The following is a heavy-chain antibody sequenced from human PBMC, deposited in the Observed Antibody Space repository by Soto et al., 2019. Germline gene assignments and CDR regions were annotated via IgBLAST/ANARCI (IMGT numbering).Heavy chain of an antibody. CDR3: ARGNLDV. CDR1: AFTLSKFV. D-gene: IGHD1-7*01. Sequence: QVQVVESGGGVVQPGKSLRLSCAASAFTLSKFVMHWVRQAPGRGLEWVAVTSNDGSNTFYADSVKGRFTISRDNSKNTVYLQMNSLRTEVTAVYYCARGNLDVWGQGTTVTVSS. CDR2: TSNDGSNT. J-gene: IGHJ6*02. V-gene: IGHV3-30-3*01.